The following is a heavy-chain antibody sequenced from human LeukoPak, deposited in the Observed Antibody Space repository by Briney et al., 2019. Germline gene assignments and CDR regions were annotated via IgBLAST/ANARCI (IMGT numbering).Heavy chain of an antibody. CDR1: GFTFSSYG. CDR2: IRGSGGST. D-gene: IGHD5-12*01. Sequence: GGSLRLSCAASGFTFSSYGMSWVRQAPGKGLEWVPAIRGSGGSTYYADSVKGRVTISRDNSKNTLYLQMTSLRAEDTAVYYCAKGYSGYARGYYYYYMDVWGKGTTVTISS. V-gene: IGHV3-23*01. J-gene: IGHJ6*03. CDR3: AKGYSGYARGYYYYYMDV.